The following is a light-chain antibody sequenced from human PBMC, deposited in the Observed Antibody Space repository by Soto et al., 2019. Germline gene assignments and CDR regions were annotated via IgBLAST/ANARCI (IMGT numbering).Light chain of an antibody. CDR3: TAYGGSNNYVV. CDR1: SSDVGAYIC. J-gene: IGLJ2*01. V-gene: IGLV2-8*01. CDR2: EVS. Sequence: QSVLTQPPSASGSPGQSVTISCTGTSSDVGAYICVSWYQQHPGKAPKLMIYEVSRRPSGVPDRFSGSRSGNTASLTVSGLQAEDKGDYYCTAYGGSNNYVVFGGGTKLTVL.